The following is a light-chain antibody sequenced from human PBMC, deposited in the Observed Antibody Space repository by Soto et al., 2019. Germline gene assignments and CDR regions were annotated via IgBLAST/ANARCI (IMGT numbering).Light chain of an antibody. CDR3: QQSYSLPLT. J-gene: IGKJ4*01. CDR1: QSISMY. V-gene: IGKV1-39*01. CDR2: AAS. Sequence: DIQMTQSPSSLSASVGDRVTITCRASQSISMYLNWYQQKPGKAPKPLIYAASSLQSGVPSRFSGSGSGTDFTLTISSLQPEDSATYYCQQSYSLPLTFGGGTKVDIK.